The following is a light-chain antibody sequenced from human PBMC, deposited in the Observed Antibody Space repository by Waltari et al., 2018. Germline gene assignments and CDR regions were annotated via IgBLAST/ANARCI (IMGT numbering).Light chain of an antibody. CDR2: AVS. V-gene: IGLV2-14*01. CDR1: SSDIGAYKH. J-gene: IGLJ3*02. CDR3: TSFTSSATWV. Sequence: QSALTQPASVSGSPGQSITISCSGTSSDIGAYKHVSWYQQHPGKAPKLMIYAVSNRPAGVSHRLYRPKSGNTASLTISGLQADDESHYYCTSFTSSATWVFGGGTNVTVL.